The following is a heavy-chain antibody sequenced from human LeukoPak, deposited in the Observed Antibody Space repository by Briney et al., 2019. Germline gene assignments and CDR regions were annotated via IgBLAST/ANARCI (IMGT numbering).Heavy chain of an antibody. V-gene: IGHV4-39*07. D-gene: IGHD3-9*01. J-gene: IGHJ4*02. CDR3: ARQNWFLLDY. CDR2: IYYSGST. CDR1: GGSISSSSYY. Sequence: SETLSLTCTASGGSISSSSYYWGWIRQPPGKGLEWIGSIYYSGSTYYNPSLKSRVTISVDKSKNQFSLKLSSVTAADTAVYYCARQNWFLLDYWGQGTLVTVSS.